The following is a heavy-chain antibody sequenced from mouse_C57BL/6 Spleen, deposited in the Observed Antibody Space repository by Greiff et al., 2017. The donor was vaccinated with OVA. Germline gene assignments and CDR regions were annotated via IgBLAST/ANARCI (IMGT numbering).Heavy chain of an antibody. V-gene: IGHV3-6*01. Sequence: EVQLVESGPGLVKPSPSLSLTCSVTGYSITSGYYWNWIRQFPGNKLEWMGYISYDGSNNYNPSLKNRISITRDTSTNQFFLKLNSVTTEDTATYYCARNYPDFDDWGTGTTVTVSS. CDR3: ARNYPDFDD. CDR2: ISYDGSN. D-gene: IGHD2-1*01. CDR1: GYSITSGYY. J-gene: IGHJ1*03.